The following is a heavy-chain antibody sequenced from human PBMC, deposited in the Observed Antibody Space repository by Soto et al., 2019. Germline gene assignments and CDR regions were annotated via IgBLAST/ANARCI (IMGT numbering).Heavy chain of an antibody. Sequence: APVKVSWRASGYTLTGYYMHWVRQAPGQGLEWMGWINPNSGGTNYAQKFQGRVTMTRDTSISTAYMELSRLRSDDTAVYYCASSVSDAYYYYGMDVWGQGTTVTVSS. CDR2: INPNSGGT. CDR1: GYTLTGYY. V-gene: IGHV1-2*02. CDR3: ASSVSDAYYYYGMDV. J-gene: IGHJ6*02.